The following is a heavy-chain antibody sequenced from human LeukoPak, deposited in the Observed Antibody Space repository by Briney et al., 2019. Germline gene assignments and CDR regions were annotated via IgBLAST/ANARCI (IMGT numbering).Heavy chain of an antibody. J-gene: IGHJ4*02. V-gene: IGHV4-4*07. D-gene: IGHD3-16*02. Sequence: SETLSLTCTVSGGSISSYYWSWIRQPAGKGLEWIGRIYTSGSTNYNPSLKSRVTISVDTSKNQFSLKLSSVTAADTAVYYCARGPYDYVWGSYRSAPVDYWGQGTLVTVSS. CDR2: IYTSGST. CDR1: GGSISSYY. CDR3: ARGPYDYVWGSYRSAPVDY.